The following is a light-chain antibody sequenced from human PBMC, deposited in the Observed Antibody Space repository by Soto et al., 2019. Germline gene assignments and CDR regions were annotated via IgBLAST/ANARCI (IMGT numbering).Light chain of an antibody. Sequence: EIVLTQSTATLSLSPGERATLSCRASQSVSRYLAWYQQKPGQPPRLLIYDASNRATGIPARFSGSGSGTDFTLTISSLEPEDFAVYYCQQRSNWPPRITFGQGTRLEIK. CDR1: QSVSRY. CDR3: QQRSNWPPRIT. CDR2: DAS. J-gene: IGKJ5*01. V-gene: IGKV3-11*01.